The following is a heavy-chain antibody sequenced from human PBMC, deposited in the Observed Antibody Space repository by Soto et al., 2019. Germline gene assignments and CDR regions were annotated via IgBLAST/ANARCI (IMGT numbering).Heavy chain of an antibody. V-gene: IGHV4-59*08. CDR1: GGSISSYY. CDR3: ARARVFMTTVTGDAFDI. D-gene: IGHD4-17*01. Sequence: SETLSLTCTVSGGSISSYYWSWIRQPPEKGLEWIGYIYYSGSTNYNPSLKSRVTISVDTSKNQFSLKLSSVTAADTAVYYCARARVFMTTVTGDAFDIWGQGTMVTVSS. CDR2: IYYSGST. J-gene: IGHJ3*02.